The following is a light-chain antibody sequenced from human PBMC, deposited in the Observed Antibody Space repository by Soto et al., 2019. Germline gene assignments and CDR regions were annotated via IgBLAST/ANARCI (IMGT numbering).Light chain of an antibody. V-gene: IGLV2-23*02. CDR1: SSDVGSYDL. CDR3: CSFAGRSPYV. J-gene: IGLJ1*01. CDR2: EVS. Sequence: QSALTQPASVSGSPGQSITISCTGTSSDVGSYDLVSWYQHHPGKAPKLMIYEVSKRPSGVSNRFSGSKSDNTASLTIAGLQAEDEADYCCCSFAGRSPYVFGTGTKLTVL.